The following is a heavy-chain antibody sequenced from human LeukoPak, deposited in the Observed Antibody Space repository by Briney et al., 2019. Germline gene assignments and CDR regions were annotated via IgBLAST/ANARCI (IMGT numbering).Heavy chain of an antibody. CDR1: GGSISISSYY. Sequence: SETLSLTCTVSGGSISISSYYWGWIRQPPGQGLEWIGIIYYSGSTYYNPSLKSRVTISVDTSKNQFSLKLTSVTAADTAVYYCAANYYGSGYAFDIWGQGTMVTVSS. D-gene: IGHD3-10*01. V-gene: IGHV4-39*07. J-gene: IGHJ3*02. CDR3: AANYYGSGYAFDI. CDR2: IYYSGST.